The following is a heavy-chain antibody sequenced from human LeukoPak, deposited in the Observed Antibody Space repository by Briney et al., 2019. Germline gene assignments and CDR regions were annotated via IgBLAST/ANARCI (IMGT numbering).Heavy chain of an antibody. CDR2: IYTSGST. CDR3: ARTNPIDCSSTSCYDY. J-gene: IGHJ4*02. CDR1: GGSISSYY. Sequence: SETLSLTCTVSGGSISSYYWSWIRQPAGKGLEWIGRIYTSGSTNYNPSLKSRVTISVDTSKNQFSLKLSSVTAADTAVYYCARTNPIDCSSTSCYDYWGQGTLVTVSS. V-gene: IGHV4-4*07. D-gene: IGHD2-2*01.